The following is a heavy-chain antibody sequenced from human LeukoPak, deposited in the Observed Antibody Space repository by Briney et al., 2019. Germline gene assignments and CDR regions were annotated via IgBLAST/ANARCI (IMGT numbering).Heavy chain of an antibody. CDR1: GGSISSYY. CDR2: IYYSGST. V-gene: IGHV4-59*01. Sequence: SETLSLTCTDSGGSISSYYWSWIRQPPGKGLEWIGYIYYSGSTNYNPSLKSRVTISVDTSKNQFSLKLSSVTAADTAVYYCARVSKGYNLDYWGQGTLVTVSS. J-gene: IGHJ4*02. CDR3: ARVSKGYNLDY. D-gene: IGHD5-24*01.